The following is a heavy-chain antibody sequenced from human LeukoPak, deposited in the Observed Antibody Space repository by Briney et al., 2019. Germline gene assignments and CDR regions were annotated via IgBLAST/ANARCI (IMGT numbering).Heavy chain of an antibody. CDR1: GFTVSSNY. Sequence: GGSLRLSCAVFGFTVSSNYMTWVRQAPGKGLEWVSVIYSGGSTYYADSVKGRFTISRDNSKNTLYLQMSSLRAEDTAVYYCARDRSGSYDYWGQGTLVTVSS. CDR3: ARDRSGSYDY. J-gene: IGHJ4*02. CDR2: IYSGGST. D-gene: IGHD1-26*01. V-gene: IGHV3-66*01.